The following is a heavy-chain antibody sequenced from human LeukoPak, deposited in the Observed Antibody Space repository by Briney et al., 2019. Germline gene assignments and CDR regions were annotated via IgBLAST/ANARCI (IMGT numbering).Heavy chain of an antibody. D-gene: IGHD3-10*01. CDR1: GFTFSSYS. V-gene: IGHV3-21*01. CDR2: ISSGSSYI. CDR3: ATMVRGTKGYYYMDV. J-gene: IGHJ6*03. Sequence: GGSLRLSCAASGFTFSSYSMNWVRQAPGKGLEWVSSISSGSSYIYYADSVKGRFTISRDNAKNSLYLQMNSLRAEDTAVYYCATMVRGTKGYYYMDVWGKGTTVTVSS.